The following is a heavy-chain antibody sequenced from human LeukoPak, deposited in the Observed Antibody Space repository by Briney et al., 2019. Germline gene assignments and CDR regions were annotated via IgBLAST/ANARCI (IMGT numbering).Heavy chain of an antibody. CDR3: ARAFKGYDSSGYYEDLYYFDY. J-gene: IGHJ4*02. V-gene: IGHV4-34*01. Sequence: SETLSLTCAVYGGSFSGYYWSWIRQPPGKGLEWIGEINHGGSTNYNPSLKSRVTISVDTSKNQFSLKLSSVTAADTAVYYCARAFKGYDSSGYYEDLYYFDYWGQGTLVTVSS. CDR2: INHGGST. CDR1: GGSFSGYY. D-gene: IGHD3-22*01.